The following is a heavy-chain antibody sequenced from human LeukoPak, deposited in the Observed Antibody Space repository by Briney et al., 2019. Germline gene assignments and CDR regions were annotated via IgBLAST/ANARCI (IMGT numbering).Heavy chain of an antibody. CDR3: ARTANFAAGYYIDS. CDR1: GFTFSSYT. Sequence: GGSLRLSCAASGFTFSSYTMNWVRQAPGKGREWVSSISGSSRHKYYADSVKGRFTISRDNAKNSLYLQMNSLRAEDTAVYYCARTANFAAGYYIDSWGQGTLVTVSS. J-gene: IGHJ4*02. D-gene: IGHD6-13*01. CDR2: ISGSSRHK. V-gene: IGHV3-21*01.